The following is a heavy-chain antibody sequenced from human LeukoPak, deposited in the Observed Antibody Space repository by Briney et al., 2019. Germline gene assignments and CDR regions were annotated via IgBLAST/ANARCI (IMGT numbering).Heavy chain of an antibody. Sequence: XCAXSGFTFSRYRXNWVRQAPGKGVEWVSSISSIISYLYYAASLTARFTISRHNPNTSLYLQMNSLRAEDTAVYYCARDRYSSWYAFDIWGQGTMVTVSS. D-gene: IGHD6-13*01. J-gene: IGHJ3*02. CDR1: GFTFSRYR. CDR2: ISSIISYL. V-gene: IGHV3-21*01. CDR3: ARDRYSSWYAFDI.